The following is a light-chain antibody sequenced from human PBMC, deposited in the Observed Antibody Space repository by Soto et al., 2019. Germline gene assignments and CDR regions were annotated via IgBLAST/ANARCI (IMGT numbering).Light chain of an antibody. CDR3: QQYNGT. J-gene: IGKJ1*01. V-gene: IGKV1-5*03. Sequence: DIQMTQSPYTLSASGGDRVTITCRASQSITDWLAWYQQKPGKAPNLLIYRASSLESGVPSRFSGSGYGAQFSLTISSLQPDDFATYYCQQYNGTFGQGTKV. CDR2: RAS. CDR1: QSITDW.